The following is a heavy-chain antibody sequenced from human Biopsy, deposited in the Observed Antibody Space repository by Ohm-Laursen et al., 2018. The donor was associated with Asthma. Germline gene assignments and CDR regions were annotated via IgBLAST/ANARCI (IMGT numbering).Heavy chain of an antibody. V-gene: IGHV1-3*01. J-gene: IGHJ3*02. Sequence: SVKVSCNASGYTIINYAIHWVRQAPGHSLEWMGWINAANGNTKYSQKFQGRLTISRDTSASTAYMDLSSLRSEDTAVYYCARTYFDFLTGQVHDAFDMWGQGTMVTVSS. D-gene: IGHD3-9*01. CDR1: GYTIINYA. CDR2: INAANGNT. CDR3: ARTYFDFLTGQVHDAFDM.